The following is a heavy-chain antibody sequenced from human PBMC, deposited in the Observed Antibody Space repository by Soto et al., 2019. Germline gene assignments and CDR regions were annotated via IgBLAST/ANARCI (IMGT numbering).Heavy chain of an antibody. CDR3: ARLEFLGPQFDP. J-gene: IGHJ5*02. CDR1: WGTSVDLY. CDR2: IYDSLT. Sequence: SQTLRLPWSVAWGTSVDLYGSWILQPQRKGLEWIGYIYDSLTNYNPSLKSRVTISVDTSKNEASLKLSSVTAADTAIYYCARLEFLGPQFDPWGQGTLVTVSS. V-gene: IGHV4-59*08. D-gene: IGHD1-26*01.